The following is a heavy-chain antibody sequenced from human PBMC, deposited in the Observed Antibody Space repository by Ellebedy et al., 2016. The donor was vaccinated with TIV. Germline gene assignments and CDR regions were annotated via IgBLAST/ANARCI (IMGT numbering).Heavy chain of an antibody. CDR3: ARDRFCSGGNCYDRYRMDG. J-gene: IGHJ6*02. D-gene: IGHD2-15*01. Sequence: ASVKVSXXASGYTLTNYYTHWVRQAPGQGLEWIGIINPIEGSTAYAQKLQGRVAMTRDTSTSTVYMELTGLTSDDTAVYYCARDRFCSGGNCYDRYRMDGWGQGTTVTVS. CDR2: INPIEGST. V-gene: IGHV1-46*04. CDR1: GYTLTNYY.